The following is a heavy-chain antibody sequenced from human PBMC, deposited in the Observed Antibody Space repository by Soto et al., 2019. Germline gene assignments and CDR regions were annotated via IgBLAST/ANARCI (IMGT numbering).Heavy chain of an antibody. CDR1: GGSISYYY. D-gene: IGHD3-10*01. CDR2: MYYSGTS. J-gene: IGHJ4*02. V-gene: IGHV4-59*01. CDR3: ARLSYPGGSRNPWYFDH. Sequence: SETLSLTCTVSGGSISYYYWSWIRQPPGKGLEWIGSMYYSGTSNYNPSLKSRVTISIDTSENQFSLKLSSVTAADTAVYYCARLSYPGGSRNPWYFDHWGQGALVTVSS.